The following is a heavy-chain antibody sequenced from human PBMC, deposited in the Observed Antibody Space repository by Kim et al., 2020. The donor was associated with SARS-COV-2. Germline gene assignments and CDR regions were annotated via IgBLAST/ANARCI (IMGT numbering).Heavy chain of an antibody. V-gene: IGHV4-4*02. CDR3: ARWFALPG. CDR1: GVSISNTNW. CDR2: IYHSGSI. J-gene: IGHJ4*02. Sequence: SETLSLTCTVSGVSISNTNWWSWVRQPPGKGLERIGEIYHSGSINYNPSLKSRVVISLDKSKNQFSLKLSPVTAADTAVYYCARWFALPGWGRGNLVTVSS. D-gene: IGHD3-22*01.